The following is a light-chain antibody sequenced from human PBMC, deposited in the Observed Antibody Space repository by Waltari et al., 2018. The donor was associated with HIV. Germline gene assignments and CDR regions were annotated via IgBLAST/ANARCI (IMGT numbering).Light chain of an antibody. CDR2: QAS. CDR1: QNVGAF. J-gene: IGKJ1*01. V-gene: IGKV1-5*03. Sequence: DIRLTQSPSTLSASAGDRVAITCRAGQNVGAFLAWYQQIPGKPPKLLIFQASILEGGVPSRFSGSVSGSDFTLTINGLQSDDFATYYCHQYASFSGTFGQGTKVELK. CDR3: HQYASFSGT.